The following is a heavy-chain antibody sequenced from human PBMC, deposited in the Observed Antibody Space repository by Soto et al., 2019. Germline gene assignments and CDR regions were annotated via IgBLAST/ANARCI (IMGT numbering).Heavy chain of an antibody. CDR2: IHYSGTT. Sequence: SETLALTCAVSGSSITDYYWSWIRQSPRKGLEWIGSIHYSGTTDYNPALMSRVTISVDTSKTQFSLNLTSATAADTAVYYCSREGAFGDTPWGQGTLVTVSS. V-gene: IGHV4-59*01. CDR1: GSSITDYY. D-gene: IGHD4-17*01. CDR3: SREGAFGDTP. J-gene: IGHJ5*02.